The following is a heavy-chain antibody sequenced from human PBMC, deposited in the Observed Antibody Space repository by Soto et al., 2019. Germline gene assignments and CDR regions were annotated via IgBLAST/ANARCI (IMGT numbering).Heavy chain of an antibody. J-gene: IGHJ4*02. CDR3: AREPWGYSGSAKHFDY. Sequence: QVHLVESGGGVVQPGGSLRLSCAASGFNFRGFTMHWVRQAPDKGLERLSVISYAGDYKNYADSVRGRISISRDNSKNTLFLQMNSLRPDDTAVYFCAREPWGYSGSAKHFDYWGQGSLVIVSS. D-gene: IGHD6-25*01. CDR2: ISYAGDYK. V-gene: IGHV3-30-3*01. CDR1: GFNFRGFT.